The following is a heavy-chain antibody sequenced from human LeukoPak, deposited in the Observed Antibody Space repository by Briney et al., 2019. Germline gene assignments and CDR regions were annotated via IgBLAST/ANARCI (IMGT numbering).Heavy chain of an antibody. CDR2: ISWNSGSI. Sequence: GGSLRLSCAASGFTFDDYAMHWVRQAPGKGLEWVSGISWNSGSIGYADSVKGRFTISRDNAKNSLYLQMNSLRAEDTAVYYCARDRRDSGSYSRYYWGQGTLVTVSS. CDR1: GFTFDDYA. V-gene: IGHV3-9*01. CDR3: ARDRRDSGSYSRYY. D-gene: IGHD1-26*01. J-gene: IGHJ4*02.